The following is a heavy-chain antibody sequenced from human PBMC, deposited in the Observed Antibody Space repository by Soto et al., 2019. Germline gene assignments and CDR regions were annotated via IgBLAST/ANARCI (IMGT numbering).Heavy chain of an antibody. V-gene: IGHV3-21*01. CDR1: GVTFSTYS. J-gene: IGHJ6*02. CDR2: ISSRSDI. CDR3: AREYTACPPACRLDV. Sequence: LRLSCVGSGVTFSTYSINGVRQAPGKGLEWVSSISSRSDIYYADSVKGRFTISRDNAKNSVSVHMNSLRAEDTAVYYCAREYTACPPACRLDVWGQGSTAT. D-gene: IGHD2-2*02.